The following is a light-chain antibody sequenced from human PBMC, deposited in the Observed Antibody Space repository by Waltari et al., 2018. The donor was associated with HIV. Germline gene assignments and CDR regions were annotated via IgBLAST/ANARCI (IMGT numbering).Light chain of an antibody. J-gene: IGKJ3*01. V-gene: IGKV3-20*01. CDR2: GAS. CDR3: QQYGTLPFT. CDR1: HSVSSSD. Sequence: IVLTQSPGTLSLSPGERATLSCRASHSVSSSDLAWCQQRPGKAPRLLIHGASDRATGVPDRFSGSGVGTDFTLTISRLEPEDVAVYFCQQYGTLPFTFGPGTKVEI.